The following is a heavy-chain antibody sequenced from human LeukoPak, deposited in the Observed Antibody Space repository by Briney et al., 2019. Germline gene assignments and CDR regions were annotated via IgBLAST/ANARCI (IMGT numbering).Heavy chain of an antibody. CDR3: GRDRGRYLDN. V-gene: IGHV6-1*01. J-gene: IGHJ4*02. CDR2: TYYRSKRYN. D-gene: IGHD5-12*01. CDR1: GDSVSNNSAA. Sequence: SQTLSLTCVISGDSVSNNSAAWNWIRQSPSRGLEWLGRTYYRSKRYNDYVVYVKSRIIINPDTSKNQFSLQLNSVTPEDTAVYYCGRDRGRYLDNWGQGTLVTVSS.